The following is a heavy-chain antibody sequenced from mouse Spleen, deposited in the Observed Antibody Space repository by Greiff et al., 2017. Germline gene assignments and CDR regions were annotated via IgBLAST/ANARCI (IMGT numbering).Heavy chain of an antibody. J-gene: IGHJ1*01. V-gene: IGHV1-5*01. CDR1: GYTFTSYW. Sequence: DVKLQESGTVLARPGASVKMSCKASGYTFTSYWMHWVKQRPGQGLEWIGAIYPGNSDTSYNQKFKGKAKLTAVTSTSTAYMELSSLTNEDSAVYYCTRERGPRYWYFDVWGAGTTVTVSS. CDR2: IYPGNSDT. CDR3: TRERGPRYWYFDV.